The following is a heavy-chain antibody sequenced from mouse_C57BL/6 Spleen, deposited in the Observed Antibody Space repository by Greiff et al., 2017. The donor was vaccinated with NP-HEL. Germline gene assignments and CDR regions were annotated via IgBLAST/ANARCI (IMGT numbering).Heavy chain of an antibody. V-gene: IGHV1-52*01. J-gene: IGHJ1*03. Sequence: QVQLQQPGAELVRPGSSVKLSCKASGYTFTSYWMHWVKQRPIQGLEWIGNIDPSDSETHYNQKFKDKATLTVDKSSSTAYMQLSSLTSEESAVEYCARRVYDDDWDFDDWGTGTTVTVSS. CDR1: GYTFTSYW. CDR3: ARRVYDDDWDFDD. CDR2: IDPSDSET. D-gene: IGHD2-4*01.